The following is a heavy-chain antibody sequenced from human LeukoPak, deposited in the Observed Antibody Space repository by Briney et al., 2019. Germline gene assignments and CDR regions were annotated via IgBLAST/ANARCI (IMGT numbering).Heavy chain of an antibody. CDR3: AGVTTAGTGPDY. Sequence: KPSETLSLTCTVSGGSVSSGIYYWSWIRQPPGKGLEWIGFMHYSGSTSHHPSLQNRVTISVDTSKNQLSLKLSSVTAADTAVYLCAGVTTAGTGPDYWGQGTLVTVSS. CDR1: GGSVSSGIYY. J-gene: IGHJ4*02. V-gene: IGHV4-61*01. CDR2: MHYSGST. D-gene: IGHD6-13*01.